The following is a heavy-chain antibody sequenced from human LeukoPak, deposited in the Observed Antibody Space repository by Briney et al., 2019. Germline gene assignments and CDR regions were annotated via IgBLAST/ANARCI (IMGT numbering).Heavy chain of an antibody. V-gene: IGHV4-61*02. CDR3: ARESEGRLRVDY. J-gene: IGHJ4*02. CDR1: GGSISSGSYY. CDR2: IYTSGST. Sequence: SQTLSLTCTDSGGSISSGSYYWSWIRQPAGKGLEWIGRIYTSGSTNYNPSLKSRVSISVDTSKNQFYLKLSSVTAADTAVYYCARESEGRLRVDYWGQGTLVTVSS. D-gene: IGHD1-14*01.